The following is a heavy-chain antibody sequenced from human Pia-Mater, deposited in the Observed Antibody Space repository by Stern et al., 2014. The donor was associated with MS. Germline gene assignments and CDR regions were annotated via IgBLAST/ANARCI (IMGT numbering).Heavy chain of an antibody. D-gene: IGHD3-16*01. CDR2: ITGSGT. J-gene: IGHJ5*02. Sequence: EVQLVESGGGLVQPGGSLRLSCVASGFTFSSSMMTWVRQAPGKGLEWVSVITGSGTYYAASGKGRFTVSRDTSKNTVYLQMNSLRVEDAALYYCARGWGESWGQGALVTVSS. CDR3: ARGWGES. CDR1: GFTFSSSM. V-gene: IGHV3-23*04.